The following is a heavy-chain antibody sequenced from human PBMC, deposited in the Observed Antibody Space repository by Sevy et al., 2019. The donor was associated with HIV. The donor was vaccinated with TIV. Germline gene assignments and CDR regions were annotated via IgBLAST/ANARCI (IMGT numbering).Heavy chain of an antibody. CDR1: GGSIGSYY. V-gene: IGHV4-4*07. CDR3: ASSRPHSSGYYLDY. CDR2: IYTSGST. J-gene: IGHJ4*02. Sequence: SETLSLTCTVSGGSIGSYYWSWIRQPAGKGLEWVGRIYTSGSTNYNPYLRSRVTMSIGTSNNQFSLKLSSVTAADTAVYYCASSRPHSSGYYLDYWGQGALVTASS. D-gene: IGHD3-22*01.